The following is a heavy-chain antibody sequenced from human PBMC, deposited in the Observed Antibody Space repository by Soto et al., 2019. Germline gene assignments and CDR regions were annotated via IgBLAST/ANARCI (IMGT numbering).Heavy chain of an antibody. CDR2: IYYSGST. D-gene: IGHD3-22*01. V-gene: IGHV4-59*01. J-gene: IGHJ4*02. Sequence: TSETLSLTCTVSGGSISSYYWSWIRQPPGKGLEWIGYIYYSGSTNYNPSLKSRVTISVDTSKNQFSLKLSSVTAADTAVYYCASLQRDDSSGYYSYYFDYWGQGTLVTVSS. CDR3: ASLQRDDSSGYYSYYFDY. CDR1: GGSISSYY.